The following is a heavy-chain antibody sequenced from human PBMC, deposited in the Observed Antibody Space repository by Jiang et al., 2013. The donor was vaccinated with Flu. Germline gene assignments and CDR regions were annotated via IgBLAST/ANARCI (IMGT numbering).Heavy chain of an antibody. D-gene: IGHD6-19*01. CDR1: GYTFTSYY. Sequence: QSGAEVKKPGASVKVSCKASGYTFTSYYMHWVRQAPGQGLEWMGIINPSGGSTSYAQKFQGRVTMTRDTSTSTVYMELSSLRSEDTAVYYCARDASGWYEISYYYYYGMDVWGQGTTVTVSS. J-gene: IGHJ6*02. CDR2: INPSGGST. V-gene: IGHV1-46*01. CDR3: ARDASGWYEISYYYYYGMDV.